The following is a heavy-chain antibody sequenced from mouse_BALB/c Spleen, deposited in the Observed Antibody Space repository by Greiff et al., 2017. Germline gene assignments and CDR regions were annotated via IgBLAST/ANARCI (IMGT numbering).Heavy chain of an antibody. CDR1: GYTFTSYW. Sequence: QVQLQQSGAELAKPGASVKMSCKASGYTFTSYWMHWVKQRPGQGLEWIGYINPSTGYTEYNQKFKDKATLTADKSSSTAYMQLSSLTSEDSAVYYCARGGVRRHYYAMDYWGQGTSVTVSS. D-gene: IGHD2-14*01. J-gene: IGHJ4*01. V-gene: IGHV1-7*01. CDR2: INPSTGYT. CDR3: ARGGVRRHYYAMDY.